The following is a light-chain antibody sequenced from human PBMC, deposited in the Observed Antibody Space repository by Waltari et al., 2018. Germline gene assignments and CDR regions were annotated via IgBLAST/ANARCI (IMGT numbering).Light chain of an antibody. Sequence: DIQMTQSRSSLSASVGDRVTITCRASQTISNYLNWYQQKPGKAPKLLIYTTSTLKSGVPSRFSGSGSGTDFTLTISSLQPEDFATYYCQQSYSSPRTFGQGTKVEIK. CDR3: QQSYSSPRT. CDR2: TTS. J-gene: IGKJ1*01. CDR1: QTISNY. V-gene: IGKV1-39*01.